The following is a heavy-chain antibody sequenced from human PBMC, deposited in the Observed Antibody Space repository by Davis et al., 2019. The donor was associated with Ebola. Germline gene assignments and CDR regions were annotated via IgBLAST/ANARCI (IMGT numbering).Heavy chain of an antibody. J-gene: IGHJ6*03. D-gene: IGHD2-2*01. CDR2: INHSGRT. CDR1: GGSFSGYY. V-gene: IGHV4-34*01. Sequence: MPSETLSLTCAVYGGSFSGYYWSWIRQPPGKGLEWIGEINHSGRTNYKPSLKSRVTISADTSKNQFSLKLNSVTAADTAMYYCARGRVAVLVPAADNYHYYMDVWGKGTTVTVSS. CDR3: ARGRVAVLVPAADNYHYYMDV.